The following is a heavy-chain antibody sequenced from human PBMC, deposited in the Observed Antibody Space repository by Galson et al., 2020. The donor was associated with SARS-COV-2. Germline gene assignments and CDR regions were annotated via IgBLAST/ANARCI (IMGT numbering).Heavy chain of an antibody. V-gene: IGHV3-21*01. CDR1: GFTFSSYS. J-gene: IGHJ6*02. CDR3: ARVLRYFDWFSAVANYYYYYGMDV. Sequence: GGSLRLSCAASGFTFSSYSMNWVRQAPGKGLEWVSSISSSSSYIYYADSVKGRFTISRDNAKNSLYLQMNSLRAEDTAVYYCARVLRYFDWFSAVANYYYYYGMDVWGQGTTVTVSS. D-gene: IGHD3-9*01. CDR2: ISSSSSYI.